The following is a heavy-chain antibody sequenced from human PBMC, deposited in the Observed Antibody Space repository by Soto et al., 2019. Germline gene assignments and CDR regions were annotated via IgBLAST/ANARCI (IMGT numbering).Heavy chain of an antibody. J-gene: IGHJ6*02. D-gene: IGHD3-22*01. CDR2: ISAYNGNT. CDR1: GYTFTSYG. Sequence: ASVKVSCKASGYTFTSYGISWVRQAPGQGLEWMGWISAYNGNTNYAQKLQGRVTMTTDTSTSTAYMELRSLRSDDTAVYYCERDSMIVNNPSGMDVWGQGTTVTVSS. CDR3: ERDSMIVNNPSGMDV. V-gene: IGHV1-18*01.